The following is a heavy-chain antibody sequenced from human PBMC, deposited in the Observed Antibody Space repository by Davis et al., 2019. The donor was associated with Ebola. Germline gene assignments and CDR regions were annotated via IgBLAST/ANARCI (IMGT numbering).Heavy chain of an antibody. CDR2: IYRSGST. V-gene: IGHV4-39*07. D-gene: IGHD1-26*01. J-gene: IGHJ6*02. CDR1: GGSISSSSYY. Sequence: MPSETLSLTCTVSGGSISSSSYYWGWIRQPPGKGLEWIGEIYRSGSTNYKPSLKSRVTISMDWSKNQISLMLTSVTAADTAVYYCARPPMGVYGFDVWGQGTTVIVSS. CDR3: ARPPMGVYGFDV.